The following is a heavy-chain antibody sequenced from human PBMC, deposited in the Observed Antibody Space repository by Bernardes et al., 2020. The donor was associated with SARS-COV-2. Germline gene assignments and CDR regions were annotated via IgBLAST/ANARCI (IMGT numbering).Heavy chain of an antibody. CDR1: GFTFSTYS. Sequence: GGSLRLSCAASGFTFSTYSINWVRQAPGQGLEWVSSISVSSSDTYYADSLKGRFAISRDNAKNSLYLQMNSLRVEDTAVYYCARDLRAYNFLLGGNFDLWGRGTLVTVSS. CDR3: ARDLRAYNFLLGGNFDL. J-gene: IGHJ2*01. D-gene: IGHD1-1*01. V-gene: IGHV3-21*01. CDR2: ISVSSSDT.